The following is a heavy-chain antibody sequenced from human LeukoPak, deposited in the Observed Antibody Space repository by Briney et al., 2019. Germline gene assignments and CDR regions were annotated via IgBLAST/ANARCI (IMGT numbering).Heavy chain of an antibody. D-gene: IGHD3-3*01. Sequence: GRSLRLSCAASGFTFSDYYMGWIRQAPGKGLEWVSYISRSGSTIYYAGSVKGRFTISRDNAKNSLYLQMYSLRAEDTAVYYCARDPTIYYYYYLDVWGKGTTVTVSS. V-gene: IGHV3-11*04. J-gene: IGHJ6*03. CDR2: ISRSGSTI. CDR1: GFTFSDYY. CDR3: ARDPTIYYYYYLDV.